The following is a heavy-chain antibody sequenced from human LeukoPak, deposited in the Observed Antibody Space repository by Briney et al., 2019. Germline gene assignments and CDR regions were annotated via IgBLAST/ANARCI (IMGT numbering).Heavy chain of an antibody. CDR3: ARSSFKMRASWAFDI. D-gene: IGHD6-13*01. V-gene: IGHV4-4*07. CDR1: GGSISSYY. J-gene: IGHJ3*02. Sequence: SETLSLTCTVSGGSISSYYCSWIRQPAGKGLEWIGRIYTSGSTNYNPSLKSRVTMSVDTSKNQFSLKLSSVTAADTAVYYCARSSFKMRASWAFDIWGQGKMVTVSS. CDR2: IYTSGST.